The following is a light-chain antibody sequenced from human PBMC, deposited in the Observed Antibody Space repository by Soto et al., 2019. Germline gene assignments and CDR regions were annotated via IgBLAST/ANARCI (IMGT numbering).Light chain of an antibody. Sequence: DIPMTQSPSVMSASVGDTVTITCRASQDIRDRLAWLQQKPGEAPKRLVYTASSLQSGVPSRFSGSGFGTEFTLTIISPQHEDVATYYCRQHITYPWTIGQGTMVEIK. CDR2: TAS. J-gene: IGKJ1*01. CDR1: QDIRDR. CDR3: RQHITYPWT. V-gene: IGKV1-17*03.